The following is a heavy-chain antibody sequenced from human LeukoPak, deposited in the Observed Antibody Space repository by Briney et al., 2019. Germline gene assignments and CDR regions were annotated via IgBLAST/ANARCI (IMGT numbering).Heavy chain of an antibody. V-gene: IGHV1-18*04. CDR2: MSAYNGNT. J-gene: IGHJ3*02. D-gene: IGHD2-2*01. CDR3: ARGGVVVPACFDI. Sequence: ASVKVSCKASGYTVTSYYMYCGRQAPGHGREWVGWMSAYNGNTNYAQKLQGRVTMTTDTSTSTAYMELRSLRSEDTAVYYCARGGVVVPACFDIWGQGTMVTVSS. CDR1: GYTVTSYY.